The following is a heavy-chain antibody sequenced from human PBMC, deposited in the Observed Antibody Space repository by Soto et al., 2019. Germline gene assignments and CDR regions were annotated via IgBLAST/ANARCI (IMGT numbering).Heavy chain of an antibody. J-gene: IGHJ5*02. CDR1: GGSLGGDY. CDR3: ARAPGIVLAGPVEDQRFDP. V-gene: IGHV4-34*01. CDR2: INHSGNT. D-gene: IGHD6-19*01. Sequence: SETLSLTCAVYGGSLGGDYWSWIRQTPGKGLEWIGEINHSGNTNYNPPLKSRVSMSVDTSKNQFYLKLNSVTAADTAVYFCARAPGIVLAGPVEDQRFDPWGQGSPVTVS.